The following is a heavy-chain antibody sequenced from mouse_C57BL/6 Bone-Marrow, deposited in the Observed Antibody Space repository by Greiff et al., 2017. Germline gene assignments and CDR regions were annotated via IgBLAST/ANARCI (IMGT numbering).Heavy chain of an antibody. CDR3: ARDGYPWYFDV. J-gene: IGHJ1*03. Sequence: VQLQQPGAELVKPGASVKLSCKASGYTFTSYWMHWVKQRPGRGLEWIGRIDPYSGGTKYNEKFKSKATLTVDKPSSTAYMQLRSLTSEDAAVYYCARDGYPWYFDVWGTGTTVTVSS. CDR2: IDPYSGGT. D-gene: IGHD2-3*01. V-gene: IGHV1-72*01. CDR1: GYTFTSYW.